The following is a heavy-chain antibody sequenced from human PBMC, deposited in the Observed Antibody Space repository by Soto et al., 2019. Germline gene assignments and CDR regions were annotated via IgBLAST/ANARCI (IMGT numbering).Heavy chain of an antibody. J-gene: IGHJ6*03. CDR2: ISSSSSYI. CDR3: ARVGGDYIYYYYMDV. D-gene: IGHD4-17*01. Sequence: GGSLRLSCAASGFTFSSYSMNWVRQAPGKGLEWVSSISSSSSYIYYADSVKGRFTISRDNAKNSLYLQMNSLRAEDTAVYYCARVGGDYIYYYYMDVWGKGTTVTVSS. V-gene: IGHV3-21*01. CDR1: GFTFSSYS.